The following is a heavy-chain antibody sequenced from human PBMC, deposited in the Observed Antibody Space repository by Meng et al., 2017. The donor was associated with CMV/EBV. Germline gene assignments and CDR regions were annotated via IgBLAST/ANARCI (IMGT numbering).Heavy chain of an antibody. D-gene: IGHD6-13*01. V-gene: IGHV1-2*02. Sequence: ASVQVSCKASGYTFTGYYMHWVRQAPGQGLEWMGWINPNSGGTNYAQKFQGRVTMTRDTSISTAYMGLSRLRSDDTAVYYCARDYLIAAAGTNYYYGMDVWGQGTTVTVSS. CDR3: ARDYLIAAAGTNYYYGMDV. CDR2: INPNSGGT. J-gene: IGHJ6*02. CDR1: GYTFTGYY.